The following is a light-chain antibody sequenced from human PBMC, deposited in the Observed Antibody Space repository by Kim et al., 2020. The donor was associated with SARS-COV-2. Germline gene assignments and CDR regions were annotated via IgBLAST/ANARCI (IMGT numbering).Light chain of an antibody. CDR2: KSS. Sequence: ADIGDRVTISCRASQNIEIWLAWYQQKPGKAPKLLIYKSSNLQSGVPSRISGSGSGTEFTLTINSLQSDDFATYYCQQCESFPFTFGQGTKLEI. V-gene: IGKV1-5*03. CDR3: QQCESFPFT. J-gene: IGKJ2*01. CDR1: QNIEIW.